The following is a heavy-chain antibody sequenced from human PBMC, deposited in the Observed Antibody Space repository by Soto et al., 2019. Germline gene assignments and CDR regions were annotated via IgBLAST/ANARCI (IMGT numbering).Heavy chain of an antibody. CDR3: ARDRGGDLKAFDI. J-gene: IGHJ3*02. CDR1: GFTFSSYS. V-gene: IGHV3-21*01. D-gene: IGHD3-10*01. Sequence: EVQLVESGGGLVKPGGSLRLSCAASGFTFSSYSMNWVRQAPGKGLEWVSSISSSSSYIYYADSVKGRFTISRDNAKNSLQRQRNSLRAGDTAVYYCARDRGGDLKAFDIWGQGTMVTVSS. CDR2: ISSSSSYI.